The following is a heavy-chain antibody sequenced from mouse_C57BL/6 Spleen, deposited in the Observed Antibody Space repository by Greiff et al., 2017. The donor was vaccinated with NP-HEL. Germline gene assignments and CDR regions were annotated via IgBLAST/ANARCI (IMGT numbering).Heavy chain of an antibody. D-gene: IGHD1-1*01. CDR2: INYDGSST. J-gene: IGHJ1*03. CDR1: GFTFSDYY. V-gene: IGHV5-16*01. CDR3: AREGRKLGYYGSSYGYFDV. Sequence: EVKLMESEGGLVQPGSSMKLSCTASGFTFSDYYMAWVRQVPEKGLEWVANINYDGSSTYYLDSLKSRFIISRDNAKNILYLQMSSLKSEDTATYYCAREGRKLGYYGSSYGYFDVWGTGTTVTVSS.